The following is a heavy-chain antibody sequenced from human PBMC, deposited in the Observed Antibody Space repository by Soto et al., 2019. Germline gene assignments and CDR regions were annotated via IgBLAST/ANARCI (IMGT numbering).Heavy chain of an antibody. D-gene: IGHD6-13*01. J-gene: IGHJ4*02. Sequence: GGSLRLSCAASGFTFSSYSMNWVRQAPGKGLEWVAVIWYDGSNKYYADSVKGRFTISRDNSKNTLYLQMNSLRAEDTAVYYCALASIAAAGEFSFDYWGQGTLVTVSS. CDR1: GFTFSSYS. CDR3: ALASIAAAGEFSFDY. V-gene: IGHV3-33*08. CDR2: IWYDGSNK.